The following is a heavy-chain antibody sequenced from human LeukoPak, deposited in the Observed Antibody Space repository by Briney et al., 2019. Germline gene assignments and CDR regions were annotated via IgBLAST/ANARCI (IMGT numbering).Heavy chain of an antibody. CDR2: IYYSGST. CDR3: ARAVSYGGNSFEY. D-gene: IGHD4-23*01. J-gene: IGHJ4*02. Sequence: SETLSLTCTVSGGSISSGDYYWSWIRQPPGKGLEWIGYIYYSGSTNYNPSLKSRVTISVDTSKNQFSLKLSSVTAADTAVYYCARAVSYGGNSFEYWGQGTLVTVSS. V-gene: IGHV4-61*08. CDR1: GGSISSGDYY.